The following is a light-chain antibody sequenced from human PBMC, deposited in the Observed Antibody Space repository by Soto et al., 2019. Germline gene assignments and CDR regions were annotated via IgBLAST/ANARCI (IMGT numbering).Light chain of an antibody. Sequence: QTVVTQPPSVSGAPGQGVTISCTGSSSNIGSGYDVHWYQQLPGTAPKLLIYANNNRPSGVPDRFSGSKSGTSASLAITGLQAEDEADYYCQSYDISLSVVVFGGGTQLTVL. CDR1: SSNIGSGYD. CDR3: QSYDISLSVVV. CDR2: ANN. V-gene: IGLV1-40*01. J-gene: IGLJ2*01.